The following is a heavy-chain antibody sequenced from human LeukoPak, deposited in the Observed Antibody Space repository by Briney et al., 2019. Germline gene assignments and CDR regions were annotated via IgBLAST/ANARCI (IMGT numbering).Heavy chain of an antibody. D-gene: IGHD3-16*02. CDR2: INHSGST. CDR3: ARDFYYDYVWGSSRYYYGMDV. Sequence: PSETLSLTCAVYGGSFSGYYWSWIRQPPGKGLEWIGEINHSGSTNYNPSLKSRVTISVDTPKNQFSLKLSSVTAADTAVYYCARDFYYDYVWGSSRYYYGMDVWGQGTTVTVSS. V-gene: IGHV4-34*01. CDR1: GGSFSGYY. J-gene: IGHJ6*02.